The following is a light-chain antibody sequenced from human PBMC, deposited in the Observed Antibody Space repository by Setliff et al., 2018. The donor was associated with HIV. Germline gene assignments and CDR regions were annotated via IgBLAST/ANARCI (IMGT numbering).Light chain of an antibody. J-gene: IGLJ2*01. Sequence: QSALTQPRSVSGSPGQSVTISCTGTSSDVGDHNYVSWYQQHPGKAPKVMIYDVSKRPSGVPDRFSASKSGNTASLTISGLQADDEADYYCCSYAGSDTHVVFGGGTKVTVL. CDR1: SSDVGDHNY. V-gene: IGLV2-11*01. CDR3: CSYAGSDTHVV. CDR2: DVS.